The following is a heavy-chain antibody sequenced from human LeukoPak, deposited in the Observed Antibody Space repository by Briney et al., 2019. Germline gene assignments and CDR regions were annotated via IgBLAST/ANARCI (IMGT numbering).Heavy chain of an antibody. V-gene: IGHV3-23*01. CDR3: AKGGYSSPFDP. D-gene: IGHD6-13*01. Sequence: PGGSLRLSCAASGFTFSSYAMSWARQAPGKGLEWVSLVSGSGGSTYYADSVKGRFTISRDNSKNTLYLQMNSLRAEDTAVYYCAKGGYSSPFDPWGQGTLVTVSS. CDR1: GFTFSSYA. CDR2: VSGSGGST. J-gene: IGHJ5*02.